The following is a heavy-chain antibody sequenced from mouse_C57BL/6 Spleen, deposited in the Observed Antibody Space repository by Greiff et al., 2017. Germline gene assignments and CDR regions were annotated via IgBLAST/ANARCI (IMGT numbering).Heavy chain of an antibody. CDR3: ARQGYQGGFAY. CDR1: EYEFPSHD. D-gene: IGHD2-2*01. V-gene: IGHV5-2*01. CDR2: INSDGGST. J-gene: IGHJ3*01. Sequence: DVHLVESGGGLVQPGESLKLSCESNEYEFPSHDMSWVRKTPEKRLELVAAINSDGGSTYYPDPMERRFIISSDNTKKTLYLQMSSLRSEDTALYYCARQGYQGGFAYWGQGTLVTVSA.